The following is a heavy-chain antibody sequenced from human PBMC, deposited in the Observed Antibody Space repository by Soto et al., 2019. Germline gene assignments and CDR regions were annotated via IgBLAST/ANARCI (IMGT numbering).Heavy chain of an antibody. D-gene: IGHD6-13*01. J-gene: IGHJ5*02. V-gene: IGHV4-59*01. CDR1: GGSISSYY. Sequence: SETLSLTCTVSGGSISSYYWSWIRQPPGKGLEWIGYIYYSGSTNYNPSLKSRVTISVDTSKNQFSLKLSPVTAADTAVYYCAREENSCSFSFSSEGWFVLWGPGTLVNVAS. CDR3: AREENSCSFSFSSEGWFVL. CDR2: IYYSGST.